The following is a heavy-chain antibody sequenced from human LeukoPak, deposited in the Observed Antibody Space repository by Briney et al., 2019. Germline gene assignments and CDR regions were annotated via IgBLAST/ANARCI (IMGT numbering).Heavy chain of an antibody. CDR2: IYYSGST. CDR3: ARGGHMATIGY. D-gene: IGHD5-24*01. Sequence: SETLSLTCAVYGGSFSGYYWSWIRQPPGKGLEWIGYIYYSGSTNYNPSLKSRVTISVDTSKNQFSLKLSSVTAADTAVYYCARGGHMATIGYWGQGTLVTVSS. CDR1: GGSFSGYY. J-gene: IGHJ4*02. V-gene: IGHV4-59*01.